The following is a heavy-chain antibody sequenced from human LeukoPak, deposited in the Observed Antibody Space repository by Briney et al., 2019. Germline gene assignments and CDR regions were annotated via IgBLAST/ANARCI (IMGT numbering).Heavy chain of an antibody. D-gene: IGHD2-15*01. CDR1: GGSISSYY. CDR2: IYSSGST. CDR3: ARGFQRGHNFDY. Sequence: SETLSLTCTVSGGSISSYYWSWIRQPAGKGLEWIGRIYSSGSTNYNPSLKSRVSTSVDKSKNQFSLKLSSVTAADTAVYYCARGFQRGHNFDYWGQGTLVTVSS. V-gene: IGHV4-4*07. J-gene: IGHJ4*02.